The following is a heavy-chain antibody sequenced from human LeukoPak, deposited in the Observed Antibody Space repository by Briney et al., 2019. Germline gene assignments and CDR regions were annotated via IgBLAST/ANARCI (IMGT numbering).Heavy chain of an antibody. CDR2: IIPIFGTA. V-gene: IGHV1-69*05. J-gene: IGHJ6*03. CDR3: ARAGVVPAAIDYYYYMDV. CDR1: GGTFSSYA. Sequence: GSSVKVSCKASGGTFSSYAISWVRQAPGQGLEWMGGIIPIFGTANYAQKFQGRVTITTDESTSTAYMELSSLRSEDTAVYYCARAGVVPAAIDYYYYMDVWGKGTTVTVSS. D-gene: IGHD2-2*01.